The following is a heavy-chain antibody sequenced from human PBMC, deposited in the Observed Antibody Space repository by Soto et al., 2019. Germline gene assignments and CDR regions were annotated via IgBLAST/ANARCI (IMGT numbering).Heavy chain of an antibody. D-gene: IGHD4-17*01. Sequence: PGGSLRLSCAASGFTFSSYGMHWVRQAPGKGLEWVAVISYDGSNKYYADSVKGRSTISRDNSKNTLYLQMNSLRAEDTAVYYCAKDLRDYGDLKGRYYYYYGMDVWGQGTTVTVSS. J-gene: IGHJ6*02. CDR3: AKDLRDYGDLKGRYYYYYGMDV. CDR1: GFTFSSYG. V-gene: IGHV3-30*18. CDR2: ISYDGSNK.